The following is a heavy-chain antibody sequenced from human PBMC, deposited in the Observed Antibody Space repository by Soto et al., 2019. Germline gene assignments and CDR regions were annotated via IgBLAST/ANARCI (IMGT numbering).Heavy chain of an antibody. Sequence: GESLKISCKGSGYTFTSYWIGLVRQMPGKGLEWMGIIYPGDSNTRYSPSFQGQVTISADKSISTAYLQWSSLKATDTAMYFCARQGYCSTTACYAVDYWGQGTLVTVSS. CDR3: ARQGYCSTTACYAVDY. D-gene: IGHD2-2*01. CDR2: IYPGDSNT. V-gene: IGHV5-51*01. CDR1: GYTFTSYW. J-gene: IGHJ4*02.